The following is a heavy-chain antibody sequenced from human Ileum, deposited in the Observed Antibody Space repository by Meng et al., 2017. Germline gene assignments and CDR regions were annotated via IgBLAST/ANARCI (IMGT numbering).Heavy chain of an antibody. J-gene: IGHJ4*02. D-gene: IGHD3/OR15-3a*01. V-gene: IGHV3-74*01. CDR3: ARDWDWVVWNY. CDR2: ITTDGTTT. Sequence: GESLKISCAASGFTFSAYNMHWVRQAPGKGLVWVSRITTDGTTTTYADSVKGRFTTSRDNAKNTVYLQMNSLRAEDTAVYYCARDWDWVVWNYWGRGPLV. CDR1: GFTFSAYN.